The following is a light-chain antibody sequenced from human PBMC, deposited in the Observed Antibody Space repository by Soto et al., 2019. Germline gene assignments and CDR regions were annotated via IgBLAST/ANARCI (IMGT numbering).Light chain of an antibody. J-gene: IGKJ1*01. CDR2: AAS. Sequence: DVQMTQSPSSLSASVGDRVTITCRASQIISNYLNWYQRKPGKAPELLIYAASSLQSGVPSRFSGSGSGTEFTLTISSLQPEDFATYYCQQSYSTPWTFGQGSKVEIK. V-gene: IGKV1-39*01. CDR1: QIISNY. CDR3: QQSYSTPWT.